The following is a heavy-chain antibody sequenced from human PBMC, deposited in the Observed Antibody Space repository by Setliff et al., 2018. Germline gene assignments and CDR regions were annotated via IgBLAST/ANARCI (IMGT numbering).Heavy chain of an antibody. D-gene: IGHD2-2*01. Sequence: PSETLSLTCTVSGGSISSGSYYWSWIRQPAGKGLEWLGHIYTSGSTNYNPSLKSRVTISVDTSKNQFSLKLSSVTAADTAVYYCATNPYQLLNFDYWGQGTLVTVSS. CDR2: IYTSGST. V-gene: IGHV4-61*09. J-gene: IGHJ4*02. CDR1: GGSISSGSYY. CDR3: ATNPYQLLNFDY.